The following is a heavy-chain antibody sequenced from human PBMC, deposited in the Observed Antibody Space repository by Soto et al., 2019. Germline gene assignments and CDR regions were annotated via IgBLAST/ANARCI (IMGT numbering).Heavy chain of an antibody. CDR1: GGSFSGYY. CDR3: ARGPRQSSIAVAGTIDY. V-gene: IGHV4-34*01. D-gene: IGHD6-19*01. CDR2: INHSGST. Sequence: PSETLSLTCAVYGGSFSGYYWSWIRQPPGKGLEWIGEINHSGSTNYNPSLKSRVTISVDTSKNQFSLKLSSVTAADTAVYYCARGPRQSSIAVAGTIDYWGQGTLVTVSS. J-gene: IGHJ4*02.